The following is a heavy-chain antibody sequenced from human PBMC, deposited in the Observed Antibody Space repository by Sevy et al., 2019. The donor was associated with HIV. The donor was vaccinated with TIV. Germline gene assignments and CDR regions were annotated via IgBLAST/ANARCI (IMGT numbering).Heavy chain of an antibody. CDR3: ARDFEPAALYESYGMDV. J-gene: IGHJ6*02. D-gene: IGHD2-2*01. V-gene: IGHV3-21*01. Sequence: GGSLRLSCAASGFTFSSYSMNWVRQAPGKGLEWVSSISSSSSYIYYADSVKGRFTISRDNAKNSLYLQMNSLRAEDTAVYYCARDFEPAALYESYGMDVWGQGTTVTVSS. CDR1: GFTFSSYS. CDR2: ISSSSSYI.